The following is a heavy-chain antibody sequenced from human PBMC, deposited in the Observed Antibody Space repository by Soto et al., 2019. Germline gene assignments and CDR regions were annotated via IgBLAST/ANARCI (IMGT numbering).Heavy chain of an antibody. CDR2: INHSGST. J-gene: IGHJ4*02. Sequence: SETLSLTCAVYGGSFSGYYWSWIRQPPGKGLEWIGEINHSGSTNYNPSLKSRVTISVDTSKNQFSLKLSSVTAADTAVYYCARLEIAVAGTRDYWGQGTLVTVSS. V-gene: IGHV4-34*01. CDR1: GGSFSGYY. D-gene: IGHD6-19*01. CDR3: ARLEIAVAGTRDY.